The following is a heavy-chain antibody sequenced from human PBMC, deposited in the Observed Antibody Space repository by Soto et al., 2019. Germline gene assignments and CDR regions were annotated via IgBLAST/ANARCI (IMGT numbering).Heavy chain of an antibody. V-gene: IGHV6-1*01. CDR2: TYYRSKWYN. Sequence: SQTLSLTCAISGDSVSKNSATWNWIRQSPARGLEWLGRTYYRSKWYNDYAVSVKSRITINPDTSKNQFSLQLNSVTPGDTAVYYCARGSLRGGNWYFDLWGRGTLVTVS. D-gene: IGHD3-16*01. CDR3: ARGSLRGGNWYFDL. J-gene: IGHJ2*01. CDR1: GDSVSKNSAT.